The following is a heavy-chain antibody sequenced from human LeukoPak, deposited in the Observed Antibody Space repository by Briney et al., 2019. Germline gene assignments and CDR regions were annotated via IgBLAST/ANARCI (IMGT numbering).Heavy chain of an antibody. Sequence: PGGCLRLSSAASGFTFSSNAMSWVRPAPGKGMEWVSAISGSGGSTYYADSVKGRFTISRDNSKNTLYLQMNSLRAEDTAVYYCAKEAFWSGYHTFDYWGQGTLVTVSS. CDR2: ISGSGGST. J-gene: IGHJ4*02. D-gene: IGHD3-3*01. CDR3: AKEAFWSGYHTFDY. V-gene: IGHV3-23*01. CDR1: GFTFSSNA.